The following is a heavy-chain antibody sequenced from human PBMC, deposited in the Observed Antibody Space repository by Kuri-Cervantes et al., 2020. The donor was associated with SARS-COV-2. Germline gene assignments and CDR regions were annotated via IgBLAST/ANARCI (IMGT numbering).Heavy chain of an antibody. CDR3: VRDGDHWNFDY. Sequence: GGSLRLSCAASGFTFSSYDMHWVRQATGKGLEWVSAIGTAGDTYYPGSVKGRFTISRENAKNSLYLQMNSLRAEDTAVYYCVRDGDHWNFDYWGQGTRVTVSS. D-gene: IGHD1-1*01. CDR2: IGTAGDT. CDR1: GFTFSSYD. V-gene: IGHV3-13*01. J-gene: IGHJ4*02.